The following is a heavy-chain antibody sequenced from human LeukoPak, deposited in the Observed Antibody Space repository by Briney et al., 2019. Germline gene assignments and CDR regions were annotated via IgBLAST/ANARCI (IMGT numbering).Heavy chain of an antibody. D-gene: IGHD2-2*02. J-gene: IGHJ5*02. CDR2: IYYSGST. CDR3: ARGCSSTSCYTS. V-gene: IGHV4-59*12. CDR1: GGSISSYY. Sequence: SETLSLTCTVSGGSISSYYWSWIRQPPGKGLEWIGYIYYSGSTNYNPSLKSRVTISVDTSKNQFSLKLSSVTAADTAVYYCARGCSSTSCYTSWGQGTLVTVSS.